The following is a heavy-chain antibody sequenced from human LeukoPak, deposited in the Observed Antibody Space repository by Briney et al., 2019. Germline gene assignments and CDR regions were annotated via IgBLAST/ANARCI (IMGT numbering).Heavy chain of an antibody. D-gene: IGHD2/OR15-2a*01. V-gene: IGHV3-23*01. CDR3: AKVNFVGDYYYYGMDV. Sequence: PGGSLRLSCAASGFTFSTYAMTWVRQAPGRGLEWVSLISGPGAATYYTDSVKGRFSISRDNAWDTLYLQMNSLRAEDTAVYYCAKVNFVGDYYYYGMDVWGQGTTVTVSS. J-gene: IGHJ6*02. CDR2: ISGPGAAT. CDR1: GFTFSTYA.